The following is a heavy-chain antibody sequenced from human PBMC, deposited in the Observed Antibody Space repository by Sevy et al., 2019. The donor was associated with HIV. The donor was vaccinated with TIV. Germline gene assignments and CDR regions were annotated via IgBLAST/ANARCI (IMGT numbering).Heavy chain of an antibody. CDR1: GFTFDDYT. V-gene: IGHV3-9*01. J-gene: IGHJ4*02. CDR3: VKDRSGSYSFDY. D-gene: IGHD1-26*01. Sequence: GGSLRLSCAATGFTFDDYTMNWVRQAPGKGLEWVSGISWSSGNIAYADSVEGRFTISRDNAKNSLYLQMNSLRVEDTALYYCVKDRSGSYSFDYWGQGTLVTVSS. CDR2: ISWSSGNI.